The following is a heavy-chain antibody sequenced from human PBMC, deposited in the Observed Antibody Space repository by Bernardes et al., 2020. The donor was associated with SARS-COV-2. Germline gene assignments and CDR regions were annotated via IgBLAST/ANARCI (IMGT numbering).Heavy chain of an antibody. CDR2: ISGSGGTT. D-gene: IGHD6-19*01. Sequence: GGSLRLSCAASGFMFSEKLMSWVRQAPGKGLEWVSAISGSGGTTHYADSVKGRFSISRDNSKNTLSLQMNSLGPEDTAVYYCAIVTSGWYFGSWGRGILVTVSS. CDR1: GFMFSEKL. V-gene: IGHV3-23*01. J-gene: IGHJ4*02. CDR3: AIVTSGWYFGS.